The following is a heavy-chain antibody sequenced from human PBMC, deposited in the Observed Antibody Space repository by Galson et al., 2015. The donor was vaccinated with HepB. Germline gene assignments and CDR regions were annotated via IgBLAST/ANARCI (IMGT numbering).Heavy chain of an antibody. CDR2: ISSSSTI. V-gene: IGHV3-48*04. J-gene: IGHJ4*02. D-gene: IGHD2-21*02. CDR3: ARAPRRLLDGDCCDY. Sequence: SLRLSCAASGITFSSYSMNWVRQAPGKGLEWVSYISSSSTIYYADSVKGRFTISRDNAKNSLYLQMNSLRAEDTAVYYCARAPRRLLDGDCCDYWGQGTLVTVSS. CDR1: GITFSSYS.